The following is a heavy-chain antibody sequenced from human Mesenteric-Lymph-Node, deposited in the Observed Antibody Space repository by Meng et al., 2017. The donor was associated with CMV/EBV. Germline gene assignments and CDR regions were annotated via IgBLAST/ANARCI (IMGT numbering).Heavy chain of an antibody. V-gene: IGHV3-30*02. CDR1: GFTFSSYG. Sequence: LSLTCAASGFTFSSYGMHWVRQAPGKGLGWVAFIRYDGSNKYYADSVKGRFTISRDNAKNTLYLQMNSLRAEDTAVYYCWSSGCSSTSCYGRGGNYWGQGTLVTVSS. D-gene: IGHD2-2*01. J-gene: IGHJ4*02. CDR3: WSSGCSSTSCYGRGGNY. CDR2: IRYDGSNK.